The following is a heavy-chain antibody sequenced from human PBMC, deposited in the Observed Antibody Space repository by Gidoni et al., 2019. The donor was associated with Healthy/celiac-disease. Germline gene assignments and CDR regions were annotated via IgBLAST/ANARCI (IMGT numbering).Heavy chain of an antibody. Sequence: EVQLVQSGAEVKKPGESLRISCKGSGYSFTSYWISWVRQMPGKGLEWMGRIDPSDSYTNYRPSFQGHVTISADKSISTAYLQWSSLKASDTAMYYCARHGGGGSDYYYYYGMDVWGQGTTVTVSS. D-gene: IGHD3-16*01. J-gene: IGHJ6*02. V-gene: IGHV5-10-1*03. CDR3: ARHGGGGSDYYYYYGMDV. CDR1: GYSFTSYW. CDR2: IDPSDSYT.